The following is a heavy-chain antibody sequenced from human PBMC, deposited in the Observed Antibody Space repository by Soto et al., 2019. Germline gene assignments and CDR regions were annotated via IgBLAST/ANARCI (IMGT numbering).Heavy chain of an antibody. CDR2: ISSSSSTI. Sequence: EVQLVESGGGLVQPGGSLRLSCAASGFTFSSYSMNWVRQAPGKGLEWVSYISSSSSTIYYADSVKGRFTISRDNAKKSLYLKMNSLRAEDTAVYYCAREGTSRRWYHFDYWGQGPLVTVSS. J-gene: IGHJ4*02. CDR3: AREGTSRRWYHFDY. CDR1: GFTFSSYS. V-gene: IGHV3-48*01. D-gene: IGHD6-13*01.